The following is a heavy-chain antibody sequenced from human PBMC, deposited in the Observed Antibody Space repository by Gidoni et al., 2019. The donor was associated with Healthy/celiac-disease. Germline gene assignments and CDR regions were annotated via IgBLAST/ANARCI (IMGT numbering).Heavy chain of an antibody. V-gene: IGHV4-34*01. Sequence: QVQLQQWGAGLLKPSETLSLTCAVYGGSFSGYYWSWIRQPPGKGLEWIGEINHSGSTNYNPSLKSRVTISVDTSKNQFSLKLSSVTAADTAVYYCARVWWHYYFDYWGQGTLVTVSS. CDR2: INHSGST. CDR3: ARVWWHYYFDY. J-gene: IGHJ4*02. CDR1: GGSFSGYY. D-gene: IGHD2-8*02.